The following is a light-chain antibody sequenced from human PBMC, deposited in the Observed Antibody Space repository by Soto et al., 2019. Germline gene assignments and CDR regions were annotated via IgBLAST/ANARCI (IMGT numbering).Light chain of an antibody. J-gene: IGLJ3*02. V-gene: IGLV1-47*01. CDR1: SSNIGTNY. CDR2: KKT. Sequence: QAVVTQPPSTSGTPGQTVSISCSGSSSNIGTNYVSWYQKLPGTAPKLLIHKKTQRPSGVPDRFYASKSGTSASLAISGLRSEDEGDYYCATWDDSLSAWVFGGGTKVTVL. CDR3: ATWDDSLSAWV.